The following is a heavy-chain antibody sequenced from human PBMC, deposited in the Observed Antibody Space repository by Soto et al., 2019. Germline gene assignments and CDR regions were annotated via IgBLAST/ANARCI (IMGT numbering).Heavy chain of an antibody. CDR2: IIPIFGTA. CDR1: GGTFSSYA. Sequence: QVQLVQSGAEVKKPGSSVKVSCKASGGTFSSYAISWVRQAPGQGLEWMGGIIPIFGTANYAQKFQGRVTITADQYTSTAYMELSSLRSEDTAVYYCARGGVNRPVAGPTPNLFGPWGQGTLGTVSS. D-gene: IGHD6-19*01. V-gene: IGHV1-69*01. CDR3: ARGGVNRPVAGPTPNLFGP. J-gene: IGHJ5*02.